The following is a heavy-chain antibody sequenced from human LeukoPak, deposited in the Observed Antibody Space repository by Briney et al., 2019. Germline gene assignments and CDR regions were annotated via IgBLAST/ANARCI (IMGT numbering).Heavy chain of an antibody. Sequence: GGSLRLSCAASGLSFRDQYFDWVRQAPGKGLEWVGRSKSKANSYSTDYAASVQGRFSISTDESSNSLYLQMNSLKTEDTALYYCVRRNFVAFDNWGQGTMVTVSS. CDR3: VRRNFVAFDN. CDR1: GLSFRDQY. V-gene: IGHV3-72*01. CDR2: SKSKANSYST. J-gene: IGHJ3*02.